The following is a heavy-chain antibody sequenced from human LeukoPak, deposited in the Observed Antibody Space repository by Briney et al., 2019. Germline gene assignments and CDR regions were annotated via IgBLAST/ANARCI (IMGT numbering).Heavy chain of an antibody. CDR1: GGTFSSYA. J-gene: IGHJ5*02. CDR2: IIPIFGTA. V-gene: IGHV1-69*05. D-gene: IGHD1-26*01. Sequence: GASVKVSCKASGGTFSSYAISWVRQAPGQGLEWMGGIIPIFGTANYAQKFQGRVTITTDESTSTAYMELSSLRSEDTAVYYCARGFVAGATDWFDPWGQGTLVTVSS. CDR3: ARGFVAGATDWFDP.